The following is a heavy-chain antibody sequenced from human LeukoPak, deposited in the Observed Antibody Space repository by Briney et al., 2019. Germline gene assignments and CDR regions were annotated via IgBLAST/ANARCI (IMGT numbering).Heavy chain of an antibody. D-gene: IGHD2-15*01. J-gene: IGHJ5*02. V-gene: IGHV4-34*01. CDR3: ASRPRETRICVGGSCYEGSWFDP. Sequence: SETLCLSRAFYGGSFSGYYWSWIRQPPGKGLEWIGEINHSGTTNYNPSLKSRVTILVDKSKNQFSLKLSSVTAADTAVYYCASRPRETRICVGGSCYEGSWFDPWGQGPLSTVSS. CDR1: GGSFSGYY. CDR2: INHSGTT.